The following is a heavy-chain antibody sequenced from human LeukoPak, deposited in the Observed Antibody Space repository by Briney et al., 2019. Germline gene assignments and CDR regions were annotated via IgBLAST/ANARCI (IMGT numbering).Heavy chain of an antibody. J-gene: IGHJ4*02. D-gene: IGHD6-19*01. CDR1: GFIFSDYY. Sequence: GGSLRLSCAASGFIFSDYYMSWIRQAPGKGLEWVSYISSSGSTIYYADSVKGRFTISRDNAKNSLYLQMNSLRAEDTAVYYCASTPNPWLARTIDYWGQGTLVTVSS. V-gene: IGHV3-11*01. CDR2: ISSSGSTI. CDR3: ASTPNPWLARTIDY.